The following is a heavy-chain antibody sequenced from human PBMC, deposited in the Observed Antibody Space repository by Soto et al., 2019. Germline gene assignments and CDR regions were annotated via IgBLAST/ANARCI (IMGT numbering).Heavy chain of an antibody. CDR2: IYPGESDT. CDR1: GSSVTNYW. D-gene: IGHD1-26*01. CDR3: ARQGSSQACDY. Sequence: EVHLVQSGAEVQKPGESLKISCKGSGSSVTNYWIGWVRQMPGKGLEWMGIIYPGESDTRYSPSFRGQVTCSADKSISTAYLQWSSLKASDTAMYYCARQGSSQACDYWGQGTLVTVSS. V-gene: IGHV5-51*01. J-gene: IGHJ4*02.